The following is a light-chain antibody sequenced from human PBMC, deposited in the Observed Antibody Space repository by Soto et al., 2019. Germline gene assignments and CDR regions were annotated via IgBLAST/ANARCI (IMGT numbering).Light chain of an antibody. CDR2: GAS. Sequence: TQCPATLSLSPGERGTLSWRASQSVTSNYLAWYQQKPGQAPRLLIYGASSRATGIPDRFRGSGSGTDFTLTISRLEPEDFAAYYCQQYGSSPQTFGQGTKVDIK. J-gene: IGKJ1*01. V-gene: IGKV3-20*01. CDR1: QSVTSNY. CDR3: QQYGSSPQT.